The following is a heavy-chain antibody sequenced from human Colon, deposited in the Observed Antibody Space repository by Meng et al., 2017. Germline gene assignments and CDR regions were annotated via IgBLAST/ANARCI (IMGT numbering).Heavy chain of an antibody. J-gene: IGHJ4*02. Sequence: HVQLVVSGGGLVKPGGSLRLACEASGFTVRDYYTSWIRQAPGKGLEWVSYIDSDSTTYYADSVKGRLTISRDNAKKSLYLQMSSLRVEDTVVYYCASGKSRFDYWGQGALVTVSS. CDR2: IDSDSTT. V-gene: IGHV3-11*01. CDR3: ASGKSRFDY. D-gene: IGHD6-6*01. CDR1: GFTVRDYY.